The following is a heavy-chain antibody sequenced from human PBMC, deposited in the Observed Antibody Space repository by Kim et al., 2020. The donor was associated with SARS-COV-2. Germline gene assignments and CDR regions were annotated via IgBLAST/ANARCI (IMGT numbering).Heavy chain of an antibody. CDR2: IYYSGST. CDR3: SRGSYFAGVGAFDI. Sequence: SETLSLTCTVSGGSISSYYWSWIRQPPGKGLEWIGYIYYSGSTNYNPSLKSRVTISVDTSKNQFSLKLSSVTAADTAVYYCSRGSYFAGVGAFDIWGQGT. V-gene: IGHV4-59*13. J-gene: IGHJ3*02. D-gene: IGHD7-27*01. CDR1: GGSISSYY.